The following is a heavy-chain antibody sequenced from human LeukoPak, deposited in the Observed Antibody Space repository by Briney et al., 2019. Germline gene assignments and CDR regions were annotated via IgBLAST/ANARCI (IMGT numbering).Heavy chain of an antibody. D-gene: IGHD2-8*01. CDR1: GFTFSNHG. CDR2: ISYDGRKQ. V-gene: IGHV3-30*18. CDR3: AKEYTNAMDYFDY. J-gene: IGHJ4*02. Sequence: GGSLRLSCVVSGFTFSNHGMPWVRQAPGKGLEWVAVISYDGRKQYYADSVKGRFTISRDNSKNTLYLQMNSLRAEDTAVYYCAKEYTNAMDYFDYWGQGTLVTVSS.